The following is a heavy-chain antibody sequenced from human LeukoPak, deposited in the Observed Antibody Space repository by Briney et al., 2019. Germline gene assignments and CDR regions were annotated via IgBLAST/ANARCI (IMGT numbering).Heavy chain of an antibody. CDR3: ARGLWFGELLSPYYYYYMDV. Sequence: SETLSLTCTVSGGSISSYYWSWIRQPPGNGLEWIGYIYYSGSTNYNPSLKSRVTISVDTSKNQFSLKLSSVTAADTAVYYCARGLWFGELLSPYYYYYMDVWGKGTTVTVSS. J-gene: IGHJ6*03. V-gene: IGHV4-59*01. CDR2: IYYSGST. D-gene: IGHD3-10*01. CDR1: GGSISSYY.